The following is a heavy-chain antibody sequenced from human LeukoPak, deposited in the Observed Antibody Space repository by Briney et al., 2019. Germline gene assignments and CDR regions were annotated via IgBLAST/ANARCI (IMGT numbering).Heavy chain of an antibody. V-gene: IGHV4-4*09. CDR3: ARSGASYYFDY. Sequence: PSETLSLTCTVSGGSISSYYWSWIRQPPGKGLEWIGYIYATGSTNYNPSLKSRVTISVDTSKNQFSLKLSSVTAADTAVYYCARSGASYYFDYWGQGTLVTVSS. CDR2: IYATGST. CDR1: GGSISSYY. J-gene: IGHJ4*02. D-gene: IGHD1-26*01.